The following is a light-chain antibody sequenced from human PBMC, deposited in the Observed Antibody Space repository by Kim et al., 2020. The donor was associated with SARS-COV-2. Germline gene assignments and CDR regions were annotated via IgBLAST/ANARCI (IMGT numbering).Light chain of an antibody. CDR2: DKN. V-gene: IGLV3-19*01. J-gene: IGLJ2*01. Sequence: AFGLTVRTTSHGDSRRCYYAGRNQKKPGQTNMIIVYDKNNPPSRIPDRFSGSTTGSTASLTIPGAQAEDEADYYCGTRDSDNHLGLFGGGTQMTVL. CDR1: SRRCYY. CDR3: GTRDSDNHLGL.